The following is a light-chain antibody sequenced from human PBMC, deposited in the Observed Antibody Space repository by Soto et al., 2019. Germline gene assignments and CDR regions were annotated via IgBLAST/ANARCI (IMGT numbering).Light chain of an antibody. V-gene: IGLV4-69*01. CDR3: QTWGTGGVV. J-gene: IGLJ2*01. CDR2: LNSDGSH. Sequence: VLTQSPSTSASLGASVKITCTLSSGHSSYAIAWHQQQPEKGPRYLMKLNSDGSHSKGDGIPDRFSGSSSGAERYLTISSLQSDDEADYYCQTWGTGGVVFGGGTKLTVL. CDR1: SGHSSYA.